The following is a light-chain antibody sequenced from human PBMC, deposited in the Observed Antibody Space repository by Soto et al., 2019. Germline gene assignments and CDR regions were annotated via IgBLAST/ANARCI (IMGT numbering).Light chain of an antibody. J-gene: IGLJ1*01. CDR2: SNN. CDR1: SSNIGSNT. V-gene: IGLV1-44*01. Sequence: QSVLAQPPSASGTPGQRVTISCSGSSSNIGSNTVNWYQQLPGTAPKLLIYSNNQRPSGVPERFSGSKSGTSASLAISGLQSEDEADYYSAAWDDSLNGYVFGTGTKVTVL. CDR3: AAWDDSLNGYV.